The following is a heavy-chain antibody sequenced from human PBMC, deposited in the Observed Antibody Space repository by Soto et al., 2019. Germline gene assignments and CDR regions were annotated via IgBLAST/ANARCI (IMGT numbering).Heavy chain of an antibody. CDR3: AKVPRGFGNYGMDV. CDR1: GFTFSNYA. D-gene: IGHD3-10*01. Sequence: PGGSLRLSCAASGFTFSNYAVTWVRQAPGKGLEWVSTISGSGGSTYYADSVKGRFTISRDNSKNTLYLQMNSLRAEDTAVYYCAKVPRGFGNYGMDVWGQGTTVTVSS. CDR2: ISGSGGST. J-gene: IGHJ6*02. V-gene: IGHV3-23*01.